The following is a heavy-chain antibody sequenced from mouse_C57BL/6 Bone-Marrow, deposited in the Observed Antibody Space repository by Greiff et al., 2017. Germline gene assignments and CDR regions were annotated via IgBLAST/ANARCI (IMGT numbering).Heavy chain of an antibody. V-gene: IGHV1-26*01. CDR3: ARARVFITTVVANFDY. J-gene: IGHJ2*01. Sequence: VQLQQSGPELVKPGASVKISCKASGYTFTDYYMNWVKQSHGKSLEWIGDINPNNGGTSYNQKFKGKATLTVDKSSSTAYMELRSLTSEDSVVYYCARARVFITTVVANFDYWGQGATLTVSS. CDR2: INPNNGGT. D-gene: IGHD1-1*01. CDR1: GYTFTDYY.